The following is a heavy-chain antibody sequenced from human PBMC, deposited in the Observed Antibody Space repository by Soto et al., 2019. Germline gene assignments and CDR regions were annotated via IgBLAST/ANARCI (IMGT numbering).Heavy chain of an antibody. D-gene: IGHD3-10*01. CDR1: GFTFSRYA. V-gene: IGHV3-23*01. J-gene: IGHJ6*02. CDR3: AKDGKMRTKVWFPAGYGMNV. Sequence: GGSLRLSCAASGFTFSRYAMNWVRQAPGRGLQWISGISVSGDNTSYVESVRGRFTVYRDNSKNTLYLQMNNLRAEDTALYYCAKDGKMRTKVWFPAGYGMNVWGQGTTVTVSS. CDR2: ISVSGDNT.